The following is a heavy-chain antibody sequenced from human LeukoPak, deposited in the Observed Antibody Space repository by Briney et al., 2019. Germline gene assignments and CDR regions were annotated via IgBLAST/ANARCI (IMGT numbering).Heavy chain of an antibody. CDR1: GESFSGYY. D-gene: IGHD2-2*01. Sequence: SETLSLTCAVYGESFSGYYWSWIRQPPGKGLEWIGEINHSGSTNYNPSLKSRVTISVDTSKNQFSLKLSSVTAADTAVYYCARIGRCSSTSCYVWGGYYYYYYMDVWGKGTTVTVSS. CDR3: ARIGRCSSTSCYVWGGYYYYYYMDV. CDR2: INHSGST. V-gene: IGHV4-34*01. J-gene: IGHJ6*03.